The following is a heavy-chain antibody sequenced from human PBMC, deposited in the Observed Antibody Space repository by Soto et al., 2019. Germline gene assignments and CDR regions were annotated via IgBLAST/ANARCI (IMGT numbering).Heavy chain of an antibody. CDR2: ISYDGSNK. D-gene: IGHD6-13*01. Sequence: PGGSLRLSCAASGFTFSSYGMHWVRQAPGKGLEWVAVISYDGSNKYYADSVKGRFTISRDNSKNTLYLQMNSLRAEDTAVYYCAKPLGPYSSSWSPQGGMDVWGQGTTVTVSS. CDR1: GFTFSSYG. J-gene: IGHJ6*02. CDR3: AKPLGPYSSSWSPQGGMDV. V-gene: IGHV3-30*18.